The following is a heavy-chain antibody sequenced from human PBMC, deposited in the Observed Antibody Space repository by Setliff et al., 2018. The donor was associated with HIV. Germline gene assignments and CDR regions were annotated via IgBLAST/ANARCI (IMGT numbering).Heavy chain of an antibody. V-gene: IGHV3-30*04. CDR2: ISYDGSKK. D-gene: IGHD5-12*01. J-gene: IGHJ4*02. CDR3: ARVNSGGYNYKSFFDY. Sequence: GGSLRLSCAASEFTFSSYAMHWVRQAAGKGLEWVAFISYDGSKKYDADFVKGRFTISRDNAKNSLYLQMNSLRAEDTAVYYCARVNSGGYNYKSFFDYWGQGTLVTVSS. CDR1: EFTFSSYA.